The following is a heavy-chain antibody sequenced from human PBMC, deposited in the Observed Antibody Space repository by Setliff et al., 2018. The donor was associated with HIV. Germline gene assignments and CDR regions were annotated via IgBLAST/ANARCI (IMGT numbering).Heavy chain of an antibody. D-gene: IGHD3-22*01. CDR2: ISYTGTT. V-gene: IGHV4-30-2*01. J-gene: IGHJ2*01. CDR3: ARDRGDRDRDHWYFDL. Sequence: SETLSLTCAVSGGSVNDGGHSWNWIRQAPGKGPEWIGYISYTGTTYYNPSLKSRVTISVDRSNNHFSLILTSATAADTAVYHCARDRGDRDRDHWYFDLWGRGTLVTVSS. CDR1: GGSVNDGGHS.